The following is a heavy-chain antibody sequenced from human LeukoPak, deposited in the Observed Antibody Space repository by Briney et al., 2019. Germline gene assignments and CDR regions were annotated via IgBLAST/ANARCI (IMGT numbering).Heavy chain of an antibody. V-gene: IGHV1-46*01. D-gene: IGHD1-1*01. CDR2: INPSGGST. CDR3: ARGRGTPGTSRDFYFYYYMDV. Sequence: ASVKVSCKASGYTFTSYYMHWVRQAPGQGLEWMGIINPSGGSTSYAQKFQGRVTITRDTSASTVYMELSSLTSDDRAVYYCARGRGTPGTSRDFYFYYYMDVWGTGTTVTISS. J-gene: IGHJ6*03. CDR1: GYTFTSYY.